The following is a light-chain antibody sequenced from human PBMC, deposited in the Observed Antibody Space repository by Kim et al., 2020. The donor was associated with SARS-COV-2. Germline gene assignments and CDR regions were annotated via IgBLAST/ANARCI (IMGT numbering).Light chain of an antibody. Sequence: GNTVTITGRTSQTVNIYLNLYQQKPGKAPELLIYAASTLQAGVPSRFSGSGSGTDFTLTINSLQPEDFATYYCQESYITSALSFGGGTKVDIK. CDR2: AAS. J-gene: IGKJ4*01. V-gene: IGKV1-39*01. CDR3: QESYITSALS. CDR1: QTVNIY.